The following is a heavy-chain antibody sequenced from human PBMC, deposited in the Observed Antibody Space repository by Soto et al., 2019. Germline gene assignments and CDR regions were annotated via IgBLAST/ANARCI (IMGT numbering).Heavy chain of an antibody. D-gene: IGHD3-9*01. J-gene: IGHJ5*02. CDR1: GDSVSSNSAA. V-gene: IGHV6-1*01. Sequence: SQTLSLTCAISGDSVSSNSAAWNWIRQSPSRGLEWLGRTYYRSKWYNDYAVSVKSRITINPDTSKNQFSLQLNSATPEDTAVYYCASSGGYFDWLENWFDPWGQGTLVTVS. CDR2: TYYRSKWYN. CDR3: ASSGGYFDWLENWFDP.